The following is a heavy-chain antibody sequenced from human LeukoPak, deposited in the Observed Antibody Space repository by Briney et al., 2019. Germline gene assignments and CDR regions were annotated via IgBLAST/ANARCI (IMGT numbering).Heavy chain of an antibody. D-gene: IGHD2-8*02. J-gene: IGHJ4*02. Sequence: PGGSLRLSCAASGFTFSRYSMSWVRQAPGKGLEWVAAISSHSDYIYHADSVEGRFTISRDNAKNSLYLQINSLRAEDTAIYYCARDGWGRPESGGFDSWGQGILVTVSS. CDR3: ARDGWGRPESGGFDS. CDR1: GFTFSRYS. CDR2: ISSHSDYI. V-gene: IGHV3-21*01.